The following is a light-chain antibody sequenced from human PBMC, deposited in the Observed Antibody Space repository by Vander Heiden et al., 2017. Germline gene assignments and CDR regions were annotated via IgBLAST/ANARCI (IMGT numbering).Light chain of an antibody. CDR1: QSVSSN. J-gene: IGKJ1*01. V-gene: IGKV3-15*01. CDR2: GAS. CDR3: QQYNNWPRT. Sequence: ELVMTQSPATLPVSPGERATLSCRASQSVSSNLAWYQHKPGQAPRRLIYGASTRATAIPVRFSGSGSGTEFTLSISSLQSEDFAVYYCQQYNNWPRTFGQGTKVEIK.